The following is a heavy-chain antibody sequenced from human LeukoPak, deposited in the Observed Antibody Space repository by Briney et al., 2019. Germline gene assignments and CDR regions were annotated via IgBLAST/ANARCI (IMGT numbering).Heavy chain of an antibody. CDR2: ISGSGSST. V-gene: IGHV3-23*01. J-gene: IGHJ4*02. CDR3: AKPHYGSGYNS. CDR1: GFTFSTYV. D-gene: IGHD3-3*02. Sequence: PGGSLRLSCAASGFTFSTYVMSWVGQAPGKGLEWVSAISGSGSSTYYADSVKGRFTISRDNSRNTLYLQMNSLRAEDTAVYHCAKPHYGSGYNSWGQGTLVTVSS.